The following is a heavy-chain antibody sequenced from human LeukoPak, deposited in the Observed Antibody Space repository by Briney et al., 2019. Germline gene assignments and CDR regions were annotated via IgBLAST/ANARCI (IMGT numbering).Heavy chain of an antibody. Sequence: SVKGSCKASGGTFSSYAISWVRQAPGQGLEWMGRIIPILGIANYAQKFQGRVTITADKSTSTAYMELSSLRSEDTAVYYCARVFYYGSGRLPSWGQGTLVTVSS. V-gene: IGHV1-69*04. CDR3: ARVFYYGSGRLPS. J-gene: IGHJ5*02. CDR2: IIPILGIA. D-gene: IGHD3-10*01. CDR1: GGTFSSYA.